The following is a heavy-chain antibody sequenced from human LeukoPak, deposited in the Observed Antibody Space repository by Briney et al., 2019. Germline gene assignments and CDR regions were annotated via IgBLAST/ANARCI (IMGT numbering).Heavy chain of an antibody. J-gene: IGHJ4*02. D-gene: IGHD1-26*01. CDR2: ISVYNGDT. CDR1: GYTFTNYA. Sequence: ASVKVSCKASGYTFTNYAISWVRQAPGQGLEWMGWISVYNGDTKYAQKLQGRVTMTTDTSTSTAYMELRSLRSDDTAVYYCAREGGIEGATPLDYWGQGTLVTVSS. V-gene: IGHV1-18*01. CDR3: AREGGIEGATPLDY.